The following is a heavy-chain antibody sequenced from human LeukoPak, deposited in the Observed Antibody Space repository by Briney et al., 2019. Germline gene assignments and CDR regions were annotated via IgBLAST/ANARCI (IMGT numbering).Heavy chain of an antibody. Sequence: PGGSLRLSCAASGFTFSTYAMSWVRQAPGKGLEWDSCIGGNGGNTYYADSVRGRFTISRDDSKNTLYLEMNSLRAEDTAVYYCAKGIYSSGWSYFDYWGHGTLVTVSS. CDR1: GFTFSTYA. CDR2: IGGNGGNT. D-gene: IGHD6-19*01. CDR3: AKGIYSSGWSYFDY. V-gene: IGHV3-23*01. J-gene: IGHJ4*01.